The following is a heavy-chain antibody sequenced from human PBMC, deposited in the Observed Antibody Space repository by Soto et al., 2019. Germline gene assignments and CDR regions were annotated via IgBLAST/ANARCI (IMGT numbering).Heavy chain of an antibody. J-gene: IGHJ4*02. D-gene: IGHD6-13*01. CDR2: VIPIFGTA. Sequence: QVQLVQSGAEVKKPGSSVKVSCKASGGTFSSYAISWVRQAPGQGLEWMGGVIPIFGTANYAQKFQGRVTXTXDXXTSTAYMELSSLSSEDTAVYYCAGDLGYSSSWSPRWGQGTLVTVSS. CDR1: GGTFSSYA. V-gene: IGHV1-69*05. CDR3: AGDLGYSSSWSPR.